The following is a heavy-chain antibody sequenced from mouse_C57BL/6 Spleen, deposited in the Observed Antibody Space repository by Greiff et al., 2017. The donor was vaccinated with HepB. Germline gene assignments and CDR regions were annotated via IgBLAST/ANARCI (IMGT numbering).Heavy chain of an antibody. CDR3: ARGFTTVVAFDY. D-gene: IGHD1-1*01. J-gene: IGHJ2*01. CDR2: IDPSDSYT. CDR1: GYTFTSYW. Sequence: VQLQQPGAELVMPGASVKLSCKASGYTFTSYWMHWVKQRPGQGLEWIGEIDPSDSYTNYNQKFKGKSTLTVDKSSSTAYMQLSSLTSEDSAVYYCARGFTTVVAFDYWGQGTTLTVSS. V-gene: IGHV1-69*01.